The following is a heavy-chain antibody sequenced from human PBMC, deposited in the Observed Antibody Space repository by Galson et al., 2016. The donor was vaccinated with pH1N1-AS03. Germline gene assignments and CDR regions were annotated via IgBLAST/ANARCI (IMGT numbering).Heavy chain of an antibody. V-gene: IGHV3-48*02. D-gene: IGHD5-12*01. CDR2: INSRGDII. Sequence: SLRLSCAASEFTFSIYHMSWVRQAPGKGLEWVSYINSRGDIIHYADSVRGRFTISRDNARNSLYLQMHSLRDDDTAVYYCARDSGYGGTFDNWGQGALVTVSS. J-gene: IGHJ4*02. CDR3: ARDSGYGGTFDN. CDR1: EFTFSIYH.